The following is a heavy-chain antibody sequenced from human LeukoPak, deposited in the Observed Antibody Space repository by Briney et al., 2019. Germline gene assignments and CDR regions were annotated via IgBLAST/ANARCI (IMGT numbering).Heavy chain of an antibody. V-gene: IGHV4-59*01. Sequence: SETLSLTCTVSGGSIRSYYWSWIRQPPGKGLEWIGYIYYSGSTNYNPSLKSRVTISVDTSKTQSSLKLSSVTAADTAVYYCARLYYYHSSGYYSGAFDIWGQGTMVTVSS. CDR1: GGSIRSYY. CDR2: IYYSGST. J-gene: IGHJ3*02. CDR3: ARLYYYHSSGYYSGAFDI. D-gene: IGHD3-22*01.